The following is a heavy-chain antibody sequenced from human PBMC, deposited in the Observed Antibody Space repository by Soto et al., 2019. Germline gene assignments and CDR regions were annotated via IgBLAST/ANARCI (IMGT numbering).Heavy chain of an antibody. D-gene: IGHD2-21*02. CDR2: IWYDGSNK. J-gene: IGHJ4*02. V-gene: IGHV3-33*01. Sequence: QVQLVESGGGVVQPGRSLRLSCAASGFTFSSYGMHWVRQAPGKGLEWVAVIWYDGSNKYYADSVKGRFTISRDNSKNTLYLQMNSLRAEDTAVYYCARDALDNVVVTAIPGFDYWGQGTLVTVSS. CDR1: GFTFSSYG. CDR3: ARDALDNVVVTAIPGFDY.